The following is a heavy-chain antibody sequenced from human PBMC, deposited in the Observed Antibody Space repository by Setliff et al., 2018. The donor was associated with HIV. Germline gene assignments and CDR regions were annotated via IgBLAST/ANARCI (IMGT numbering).Heavy chain of an antibody. Sequence: SETLSLTCTVSGGSISSHCWSWIRQPAGKGLEWIGRIAKTGSTNYNPSLKSRLTISMDTSKNQFSLKLNSVTAADTAVYYCARDFKRYNSPCRFDPWGPGTLVTVSS. CDR1: GGSISSHC. J-gene: IGHJ5*02. CDR3: ARDFKRYNSPCRFDP. D-gene: IGHD5-12*01. CDR2: IAKTGST. V-gene: IGHV4-4*07.